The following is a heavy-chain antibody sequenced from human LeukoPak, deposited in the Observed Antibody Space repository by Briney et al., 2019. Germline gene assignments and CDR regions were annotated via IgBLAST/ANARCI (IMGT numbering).Heavy chain of an antibody. D-gene: IGHD3-22*01. J-gene: IGHJ6*02. CDR2: IYYSGST. V-gene: IGHV4-59*01. Sequence: SETLSLTRTVSGGFNSSYYCSWIRQPPGKGLEGIGYIYYSGSTYYNPSLKSRVTISVDTSKNQFSLKLSSVTAADTAVYYCARDGVGYYDSSGYYYYYGMDVWGQGTTVTVSS. CDR3: ARDGVGYYDSSGYYYYYGMDV. CDR1: GGFNSSYY.